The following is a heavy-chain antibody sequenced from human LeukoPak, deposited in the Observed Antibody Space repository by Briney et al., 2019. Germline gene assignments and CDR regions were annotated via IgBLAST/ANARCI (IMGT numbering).Heavy chain of an antibody. D-gene: IGHD1-14*01. J-gene: IGHJ4*02. Sequence: PGGSLRLSCAVSGFTFSNAWMSWVRQAPGKGLEWVGRIKGKTDGGTTDYAAPVKGRFTVSRDDSKNTLFLQMNSLKTEDTAMYFCTTDRGITDLPLFGYWGQGTLVTVSS. V-gene: IGHV3-15*01. CDR3: TTDRGITDLPLFGY. CDR1: GFTFSNAW. CDR2: IKGKTDGGTT.